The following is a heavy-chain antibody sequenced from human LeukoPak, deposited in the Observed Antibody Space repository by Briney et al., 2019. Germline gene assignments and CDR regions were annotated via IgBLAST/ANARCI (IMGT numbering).Heavy chain of an antibody. CDR2: ISSSGSTI. V-gene: IGHV3-48*03. J-gene: IGHJ4*02. Sequence: GGSLRLSCAASGFTFSSYEMIWVRQAPGKGLEWVSYISSSGSTIYYADSVKGRFTISRDNAKNSLYLQMNSLRAEDTAVYYCAGDQNSYYYDSSGGLDYWGQGTLVTVSS. D-gene: IGHD3-22*01. CDR3: AGDQNSYYYDSSGGLDY. CDR1: GFTFSSYE.